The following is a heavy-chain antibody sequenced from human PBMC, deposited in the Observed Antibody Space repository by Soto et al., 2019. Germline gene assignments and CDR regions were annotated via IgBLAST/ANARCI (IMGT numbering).Heavy chain of an antibody. V-gene: IGHV3-23*01. Sequence: GGSLRLSCAASGFTFSSYAMSWVRQAPGKGLEWVSAISGSGGSTYYADSVKSRFTISRDNSKNTLYLQMNILRAEDTAVYDGALKILELRNDDFDIWGHGTMVTV. CDR3: ALKILELRNDDFDI. CDR2: ISGSGGST. CDR1: GFTFSSYA. D-gene: IGHD1-7*01. J-gene: IGHJ3*02.